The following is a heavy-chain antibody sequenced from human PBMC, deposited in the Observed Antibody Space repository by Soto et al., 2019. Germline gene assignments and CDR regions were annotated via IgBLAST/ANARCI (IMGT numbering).Heavy chain of an antibody. D-gene: IGHD2-15*01. CDR1: GGSFSGYY. V-gene: IGHV4-34*01. CDR2: INHSGST. Sequence: SSETLSLTCAVYGGSFSGYYWSWIRQPPGKGLEWIGEINHSGSTNYNPSLKSRVTISVDTSKNQFSLKLSSVTAADTAVYYCARGRDPGQEDIVVVVAATEAFDIWGQGTMVTVSS. J-gene: IGHJ3*02. CDR3: ARGRDPGQEDIVVVVAATEAFDI.